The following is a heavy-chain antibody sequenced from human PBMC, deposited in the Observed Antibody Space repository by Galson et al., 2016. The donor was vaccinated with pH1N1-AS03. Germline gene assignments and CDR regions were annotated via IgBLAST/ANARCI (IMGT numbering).Heavy chain of an antibody. V-gene: IGHV3-74*01. CDR3: SRGNPNPDFAIWYQHDYGMDV. D-gene: IGHD2-2*01. Sequence: SLRLSCAASGFTFSMSYIHWVRQAPGKGLEWVSRISNDGRNVRYADFVKGRFAVSRDNAKNTVFLQMNSLRADDTAVYFCSRGNPNPDFAIWYQHDYGMDVWGHGTTVTVSS. CDR2: ISNDGRNV. J-gene: IGHJ6*02. CDR1: GFTFSMSY.